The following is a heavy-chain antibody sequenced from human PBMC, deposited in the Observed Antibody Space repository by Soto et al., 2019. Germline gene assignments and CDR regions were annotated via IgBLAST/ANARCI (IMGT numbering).Heavy chain of an antibody. D-gene: IGHD3-22*01. V-gene: IGHV3-13*04. CDR1: VFTFSSYD. J-gene: IGHJ4*02. CDR2: IGTTGDT. CDR3: ARAIGPTLFDY. Sequence: GSLRLSCSASVFTFSSYDIHWVRQGTGKGLEWVSAIGTTGDTYYAGSVKGRFTISRENAKNSLYLQMNSLRAGDTAIYFCARAIGPTLFDYWGQGTLVTVSS.